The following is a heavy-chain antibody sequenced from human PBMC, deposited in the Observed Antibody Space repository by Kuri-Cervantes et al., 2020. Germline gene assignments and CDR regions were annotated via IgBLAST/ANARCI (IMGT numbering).Heavy chain of an antibody. CDR3: ARAAAVTAIYDY. CDR2: IYYSGST. D-gene: IGHD5-18*01. CDR1: GGSFSGYY. V-gene: IGHV4-59*01. Sequence: SEPLSLTCAVYGGSFSGYYWSWIRQPPGKGLEWIGYIYYSGSTNYNPSLKSRVTISVDTSKNQFSLKLSSVTAADTAVYYCARAAAVTAIYDYWGQGALVTVSS. J-gene: IGHJ4*02.